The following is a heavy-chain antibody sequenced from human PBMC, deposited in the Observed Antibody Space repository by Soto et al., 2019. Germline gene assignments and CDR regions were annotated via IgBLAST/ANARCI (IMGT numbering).Heavy chain of an antibody. V-gene: IGHV1-18*01. CDR1: GFTFSNYG. Sequence: QGQLVQSGAEVKKPGASVKLSCKASGFTFSNYGLNWVRQAPGQGLEWMGWVSANNGHTNYAQNRQGRVSMTTDTSTSIAYMEMRGLTFDVTAVYYCARDIESVTAKHFFYYYAMDVWGQATTVTVSS. D-gene: IGHD2-8*01. CDR2: VSANNGHT. CDR3: ARDIESVTAKHFFYYYAMDV. J-gene: IGHJ6*02.